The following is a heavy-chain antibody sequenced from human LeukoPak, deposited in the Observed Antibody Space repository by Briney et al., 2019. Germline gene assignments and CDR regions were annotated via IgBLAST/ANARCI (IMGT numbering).Heavy chain of an antibody. J-gene: IGHJ1*01. V-gene: IGHV1-2*02. CDR2: INPNSGGT. D-gene: IGHD5-12*01. Sequence: ASVKVSCKASGYTFTGYYIHWVRQAPGQGLEWMGWINPNSGGTDYAQKFQGRVTMTTDTSISTAYMELGRLRSDDPAVYYCATPLVGAHYDYGGQGTLVTVSS. CDR3: ATPLVGAHYDY. CDR1: GYTFTGYY.